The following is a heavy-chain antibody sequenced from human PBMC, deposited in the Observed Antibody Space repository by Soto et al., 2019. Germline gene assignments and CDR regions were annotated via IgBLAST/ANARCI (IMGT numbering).Heavy chain of an antibody. D-gene: IGHD4-4*01. CDR2: ISYDGSNK. CDR3: ARDGGLQPFLYYGMEV. J-gene: IGHJ6*02. V-gene: IGHV3-30-3*01. CDR1: GFTFSSYA. Sequence: PGGSLRLSCAASGFTFSSYAMHWVRQAPGKGLEWVAVISYDGSNKYYADSVKGRFTISRDNSKNTLYLQMNSLRAEDTAVYYCARDGGLQPFLYYGMEVWGQGTTVTVSS.